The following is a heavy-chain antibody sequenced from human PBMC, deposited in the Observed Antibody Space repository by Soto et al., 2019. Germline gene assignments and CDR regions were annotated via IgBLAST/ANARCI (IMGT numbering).Heavy chain of an antibody. CDR1: GFSLRTGGAG. V-gene: IGHV2-5*01. Sequence: SGPTLVNPTQTLTLTCTFSGFSLRTGGAGVGWIRQPPGKAREWLALIYWNDDKRYSPSLKSRLTITKDTSKKQVVLTMTDMDPVDTAPYYCAHSFRYFDAWYWGQGTLVTVPQ. CDR2: IYWNDDK. CDR3: AHSFRYFDAWY. D-gene: IGHD3-9*01. J-gene: IGHJ4*02.